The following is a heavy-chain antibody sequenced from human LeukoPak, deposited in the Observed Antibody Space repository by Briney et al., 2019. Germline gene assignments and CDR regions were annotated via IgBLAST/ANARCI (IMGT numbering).Heavy chain of an antibody. CDR3: ARWADKSGSSSRVAFDI. V-gene: IGHV4-34*01. CDR2: INHSGST. Sequence: SETLSLTCAVYGGSFSGYYWSWIRQPPGKGLEWIGEINHSGSTNYNPSLKGRVTMSVDTSKNQFSLKLSSVTAADTAVYYCARWADKSGSSSRVAFDIWGPGTMVTVSS. D-gene: IGHD6-6*01. J-gene: IGHJ3*02. CDR1: GGSFSGYY.